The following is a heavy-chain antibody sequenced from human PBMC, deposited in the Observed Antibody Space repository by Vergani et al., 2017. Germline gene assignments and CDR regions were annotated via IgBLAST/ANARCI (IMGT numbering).Heavy chain of an antibody. CDR3: AKESTWSYYYYYMDV. CDR2: ISYDGSNK. V-gene: IGHV3-30*18. CDR1: GFTFSSYG. D-gene: IGHD1-1*01. J-gene: IGHJ6*03. Sequence: QVQLVESGGGVVQPGRSLTLSCAASGFTFSSYGMHWVRQAPGKGLEWVAVISYDGSNKYYADSVKGRFTISSDNSKNTLYLQMNSLRAEDTAVYYCAKESTWSYYYYYMDVWGKGTTVTVSS.